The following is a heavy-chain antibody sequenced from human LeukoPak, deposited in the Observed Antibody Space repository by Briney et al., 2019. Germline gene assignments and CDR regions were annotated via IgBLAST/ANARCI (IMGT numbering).Heavy chain of an antibody. CDR2: ISSRSSTI. CDR1: GVTFSIYE. D-gene: IGHD6-13*01. J-gene: IGHJ3*02. CDR3: ARDKSSSWYEHAFDI. V-gene: IGHV3-48*03. Sequence: GGPLRLSCAACGVTFSIYEVMWVREARGEGVEGGSYISSRSSTIYYVDPVKGRFTITRHNAKHLLYVQMNSLRAEDTAVYYCARDKSSSWYEHAFDIWGQGTMVTVSS.